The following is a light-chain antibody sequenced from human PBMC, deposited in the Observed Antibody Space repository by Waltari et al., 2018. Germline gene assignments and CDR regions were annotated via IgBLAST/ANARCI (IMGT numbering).Light chain of an antibody. CDR2: GNN. V-gene: IGLV1-44*01. CDR1: SPNIGSNT. CDR3: AAWDDSLIGPV. J-gene: IGLJ3*02. Sequence: QSVLTQSPSTSGTPGQKVTISCSGSSPNIGSNTLNWYQQLPGTAPKLLIHGNNHRPSGVPDRFSGSKSGTSASLAISGLQSEDEADYYCAAWDDSLIGPVFGGGTKLTVL.